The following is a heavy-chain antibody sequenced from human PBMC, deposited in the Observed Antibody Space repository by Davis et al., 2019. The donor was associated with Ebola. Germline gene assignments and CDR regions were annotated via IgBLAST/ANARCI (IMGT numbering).Heavy chain of an antibody. V-gene: IGHV4-34*01. CDR3: ARGYQLPDY. CDR1: VGSFSGYY. J-gene: IGHJ4*02. Sequence: SETLSLTRAVYVGSFSGYYWTWIRQPPGKGLEWIGEINRGGSANYNPSLKTRVTISVDSSKNQFSLKLSSVTAADTAVYYCARGYQLPDYWGQGTLVTVSS. D-gene: IGHD2-2*01. CDR2: INRGGSA.